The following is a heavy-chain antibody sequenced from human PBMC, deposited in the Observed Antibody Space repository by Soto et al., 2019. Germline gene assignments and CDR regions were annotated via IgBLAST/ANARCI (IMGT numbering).Heavy chain of an antibody. J-gene: IGHJ2*01. D-gene: IGHD1-1*01. CDR1: GGSISSSSYY. CDR3: ARPKGDGYNSFWYFDL. Sequence: QVQLQESGPGLVKPSETLSLTCTVSGGSISSSSYYWGWIRQPPGKGLEWIGSIYYSGSTYYNPSLKSRVTISVDTSKNQFSLKLSSVTAADTVVYYCARPKGDGYNSFWYFDLWGRGTLVTVSS. CDR2: IYYSGST. V-gene: IGHV4-39*01.